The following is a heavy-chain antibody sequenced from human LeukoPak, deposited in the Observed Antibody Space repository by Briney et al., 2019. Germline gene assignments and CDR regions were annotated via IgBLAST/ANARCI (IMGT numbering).Heavy chain of an antibody. CDR3: GKGTVAGTWGNNWFDP. D-gene: IGHD3-16*01. J-gene: IGHJ5*02. CDR1: GFTFSSYA. Sequence: GGSLRLSCAASGFTFSSYAMNWVRQAPGKGLEWVSVISYTGGSTYYADPVKGRFTISRDNSKNTLYLEMNSLRAEDTAVYYCGKGTVAGTWGNNWFDPWGQGTLVTVSS. CDR2: ISYTGGST. V-gene: IGHV3-23*01.